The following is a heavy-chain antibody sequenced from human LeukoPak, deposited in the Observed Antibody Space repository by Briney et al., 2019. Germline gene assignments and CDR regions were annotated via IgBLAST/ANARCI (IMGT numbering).Heavy chain of an antibody. CDR1: GYTFSDYY. Sequence: VKVSCKASGYTFSDYYMHWVRQAPAQGLEWMGWISPNSVEKVYAQKFQGRVTMIRDTSISTAYMELSRLRSDDTAVYYCARKRGVGVDSNAFDIWGQGTMVTVSS. CDR2: ISPNSVEK. CDR3: ARKRGVGVDSNAFDI. J-gene: IGHJ3*02. D-gene: IGHD2-21*02. V-gene: IGHV1-2*02.